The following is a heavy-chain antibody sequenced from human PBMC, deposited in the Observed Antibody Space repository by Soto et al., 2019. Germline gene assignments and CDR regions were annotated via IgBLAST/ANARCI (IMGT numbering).Heavy chain of an antibody. CDR1: GFTFDDYA. CDR3: AKVGSGYCSSTSCSPYYDYYGMDV. CDR2: ISWDGGST. D-gene: IGHD2-2*01. J-gene: IGHJ6*02. Sequence: GGSLRLSCAASGFTFDDYAMHWVRQAPGKGLEWVSLISWDGGSTYYADSVKGRFTISRDNSKNSLYLQMNSLRAEDTALYYWAKVGSGYCSSTSCSPYYDYYGMDVWGQGTTVTVSS. V-gene: IGHV3-43D*04.